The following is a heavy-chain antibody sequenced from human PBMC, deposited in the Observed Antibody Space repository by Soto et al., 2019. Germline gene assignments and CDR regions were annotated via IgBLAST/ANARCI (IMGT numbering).Heavy chain of an antibody. CDR1: GFTFSSYS. Sequence: GVSLRLSCAASGFTFSSYSMNWVRQAPGKGLEWVSSISSSSSYIYYAAPVKGRFTISRDDSKNTLYLQMNSLKTEDTAVYYCTTDSDWFDPWGQGTLVTVSS. CDR3: TTDSDWFDP. V-gene: IGHV3-21*03. CDR2: ISSSSSYI. D-gene: IGHD1-26*01. J-gene: IGHJ5*02.